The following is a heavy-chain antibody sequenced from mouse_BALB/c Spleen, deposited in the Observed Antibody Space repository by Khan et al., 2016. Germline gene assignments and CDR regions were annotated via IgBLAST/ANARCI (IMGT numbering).Heavy chain of an antibody. V-gene: IGHV1S26*01. CDR3: ATKGDYGSSPFAY. J-gene: IGHJ3*01. Sequence: PGQGLEWIGSIPPTSGYTNYNQKFKDEATLTADTSSSTAYMQLNSLTSDGSSVYFCATKGDYGSSPFAYWGQGTLVTVSA. CDR2: IPPTSGYT. D-gene: IGHD1-1*01.